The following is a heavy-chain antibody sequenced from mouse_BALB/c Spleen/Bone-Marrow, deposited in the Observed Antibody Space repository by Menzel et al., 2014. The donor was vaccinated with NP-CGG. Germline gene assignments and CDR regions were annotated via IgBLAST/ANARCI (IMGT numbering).Heavy chain of an antibody. J-gene: IGHJ4*01. CDR1: GFTFSSFG. CDR3: ARKGAMITHYYAMDY. D-gene: IGHD2-4*01. V-gene: IGHV5-17*02. CDR2: ISNGSSTI. Sequence: EVQRVASGGGLVQPGGSRKLSCAASGFTFSSFGMHWVRQAPEKGLEWVAYISNGSSTIYYADTVKGRFTISRDNPKNTLFLQMTSLRSEDTAMYYCARKGAMITHYYAMDYWGQGTSVTVSS.